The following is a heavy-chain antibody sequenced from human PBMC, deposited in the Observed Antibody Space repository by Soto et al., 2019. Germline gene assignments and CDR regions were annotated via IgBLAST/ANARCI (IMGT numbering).Heavy chain of an antibody. Sequence: GGSLRLSCAASGFTFSSSWMHWVRQAPGKGLVWVSRISWDGGSTYYADSVKGRFTISRDNSKNSLYLQMNSLRTEDTALYYCAKDKVDSSGYYYGYFDYWGQGTLVTGSS. V-gene: IGHV3-43*01. D-gene: IGHD3-22*01. CDR3: AKDKVDSSGYYYGYFDY. J-gene: IGHJ4*02. CDR1: GFTFSSSW. CDR2: ISWDGGST.